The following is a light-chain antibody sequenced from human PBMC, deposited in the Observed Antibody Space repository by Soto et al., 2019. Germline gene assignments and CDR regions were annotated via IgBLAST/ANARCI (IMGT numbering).Light chain of an antibody. V-gene: IGKV1-5*01. Sequence: DIPMTQSPSTLSASVGDRVTITCRASQSISTWLAWYQQKPGKAPKLLIYDAFYLERGVPSRFSGSGSGTEFPLTISSLQPDDLATYYCQQYNSFWTFGQGTKVEI. CDR2: DAF. CDR1: QSISTW. CDR3: QQYNSFWT. J-gene: IGKJ1*01.